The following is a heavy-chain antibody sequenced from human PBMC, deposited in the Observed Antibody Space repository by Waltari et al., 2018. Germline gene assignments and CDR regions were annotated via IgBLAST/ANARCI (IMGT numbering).Heavy chain of an antibody. CDR1: GYTLTELS. CDR2: FDPEDGET. V-gene: IGHV1-24*01. D-gene: IGHD6-13*01. J-gene: IGHJ4*02. Sequence: QVQLVQSGAEVKKPGASVKVSCKVSGYTLTELSMHWVRQAPGKGLEWMGGFDPEDGETIYAQKFQGRVTMTEDTSTDTAYMELSSLRSEDTAVYYCATPPPLPVAAGTDYYFDYWGQGTLVTVSS. CDR3: ATPPPLPVAAGTDYYFDY.